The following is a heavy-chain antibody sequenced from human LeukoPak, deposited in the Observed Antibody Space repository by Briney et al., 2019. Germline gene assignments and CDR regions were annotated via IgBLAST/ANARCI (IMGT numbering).Heavy chain of an antibody. J-gene: IGHJ3*02. CDR1: GFTFSSYS. V-gene: IGHV3-21*01. CDR2: ISSSSSYI. CDR3: TRGQAGSSSWYGDAFDI. D-gene: IGHD6-13*01. Sequence: PGGSLRLSCAASGFTFSSYSMNWVRQAPGKGLEWVSSISSSSSYIYYADSVKGRFTISRDNAKNSLYLQMNSLRAEDTAVYYCTRGQAGSSSWYGDAFDIWGQGTMVTVSS.